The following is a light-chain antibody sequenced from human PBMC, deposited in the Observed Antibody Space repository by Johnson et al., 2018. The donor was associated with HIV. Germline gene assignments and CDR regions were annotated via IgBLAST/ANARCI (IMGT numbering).Light chain of an antibody. CDR3: GTWDSSLSAGV. V-gene: IGLV1-51*01. J-gene: IGLJ1*01. CDR1: SSNVGSSF. Sequence: QAVLTQPPSVSAAPGQTVTISCSGSSSNVGSSFVSWYRQVPGTAPKLLIYDNNKRPSGIPDRFSGSKSGTSATLGITGLQPGDEADYYCGTWDSSLSAGVFGTGTKVTVL. CDR2: DNN.